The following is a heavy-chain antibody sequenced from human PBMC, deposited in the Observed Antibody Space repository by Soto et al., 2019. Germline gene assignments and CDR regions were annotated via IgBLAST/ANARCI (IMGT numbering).Heavy chain of an antibody. D-gene: IGHD3-10*01. Sequence: PSDTLSLSCAVSGASIGSGGWWSWVRQPPGKGLEWIAEIFHDGNTNYSPSLKSRVTIPVDKSQNQFSLNVYSVTAAETAVYYCARHEGWTGPDQWGQGTLVTVSS. CDR2: IFHDGNT. CDR1: GASIGSGGW. J-gene: IGHJ5*02. V-gene: IGHV4-4*02. CDR3: ARHEGWTGPDQ.